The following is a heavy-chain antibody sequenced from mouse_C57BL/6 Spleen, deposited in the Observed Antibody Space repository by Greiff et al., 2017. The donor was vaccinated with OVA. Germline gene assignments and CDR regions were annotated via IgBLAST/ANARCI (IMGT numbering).Heavy chain of an antibody. Sequence: VQLQQSGAELVRPGTSVKVSCKASGYAFTNYLIEWVKQRPGQGLEWIGVINPGSGGTNYNEKFKGKATLTADKSSSTAYMQLRSLTSEDSAGYFCARINSLYAMDYWGQGTSVTVSS. D-gene: IGHD1-3*01. J-gene: IGHJ4*01. CDR1: GYAFTNYL. CDR2: INPGSGGT. V-gene: IGHV1-54*01. CDR3: ARINSLYAMDY.